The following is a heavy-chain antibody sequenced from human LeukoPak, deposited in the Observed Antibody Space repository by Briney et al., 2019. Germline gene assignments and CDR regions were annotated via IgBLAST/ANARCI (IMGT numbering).Heavy chain of an antibody. D-gene: IGHD2-21*02. J-gene: IGHJ4*02. CDR2: IYYSGST. CDR1: GGSISSGGYY. Sequence: SQTLSLTCTVSGGSISSGGYYWSWIRQHPGKGLEWIGYIYYSGSTYYNPSLKSRVTISVDTSKNQFSLKLSSVTAADTAVYYCAREVVVTAYFDYWGQGTLVTVSS. CDR3: AREVVVTAYFDY. V-gene: IGHV4-31*03.